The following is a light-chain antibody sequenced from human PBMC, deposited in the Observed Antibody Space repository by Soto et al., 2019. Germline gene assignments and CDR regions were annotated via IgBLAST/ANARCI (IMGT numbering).Light chain of an antibody. J-gene: IGLJ3*02. Sequence: SVLTQPASVSGSRGQSITISCTGTSSDIGAYNFVSWYQQHPGKVPKVIIYEVSNRPSGVPDRFSGSKSGNTASLTISGLQADDEADYYCNSFTSRNTLVFGGGTKVTVL. CDR1: SSDIGAYNF. CDR2: EVS. V-gene: IGLV2-14*01. CDR3: NSFTSRNTLV.